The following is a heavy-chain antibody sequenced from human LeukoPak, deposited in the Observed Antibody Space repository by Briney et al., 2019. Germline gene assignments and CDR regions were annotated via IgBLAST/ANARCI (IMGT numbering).Heavy chain of an antibody. CDR2: IYYSGST. Sequence: SETLSLTCTVSGGSISSGGYYWRWIRQHPGKGLEWIGYIYYSGSTYYNPSLKSRVTISVDTSKNQFSLKLSSVTAADTAVYYCARAMVYAKGPFDHWGQGTLVTVSS. V-gene: IGHV4-31*03. CDR1: GGSISSGGYY. D-gene: IGHD2-8*01. J-gene: IGHJ4*02. CDR3: ARAMVYAKGPFDH.